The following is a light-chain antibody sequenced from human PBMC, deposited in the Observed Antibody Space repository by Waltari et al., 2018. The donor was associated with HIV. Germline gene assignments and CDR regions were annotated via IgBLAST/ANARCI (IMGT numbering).Light chain of an antibody. CDR3: QQYNNWPPWT. Sequence: VMTQSPATLSVSPGARATLSCRASQNITTDLAWLQQQPDQAPRLLVHGASTRAAGVPARFRGSGSGTEFTLTITRLQSEDSAIYYCQQYNNWPPWTFGQGTKVE. CDR1: QNITTD. V-gene: IGKV3-15*01. CDR2: GAS. J-gene: IGKJ1*01.